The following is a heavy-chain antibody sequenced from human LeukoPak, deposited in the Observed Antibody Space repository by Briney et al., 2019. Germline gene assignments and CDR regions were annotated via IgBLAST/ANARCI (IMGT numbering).Heavy chain of an antibody. CDR1: RDTFTNNA. J-gene: IGHJ6*03. D-gene: IGHD3-10*01. Sequence: ASVKVSCKASRDTFTNNAISWVRQAPGQGLEWMGGIIPIFGTAHYAQKFQGRVTITADESTSTAYMELSSLRSEDTAVYYCARNPSPTITMVRGVIITKGDYYYYMDVWGKGTTVTISS. CDR3: ARNPSPTITMVRGVIITKGDYYYYMDV. V-gene: IGHV1-69*13. CDR2: IIPIFGTA.